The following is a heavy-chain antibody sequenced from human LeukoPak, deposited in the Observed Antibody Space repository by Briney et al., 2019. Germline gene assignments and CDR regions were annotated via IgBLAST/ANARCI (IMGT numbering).Heavy chain of an antibody. CDR1: GYTFTSYY. Sequence: ASVPVSCKASGYTFTSYYMYWVRQAPAHALEWLGIISPSGGSPSYAQKFQGRDTMTRDTSTRTVYMELSSLRSEVTAVYYCASHYGDSHYYMDVWGKGTTVTVSS. D-gene: IGHD4-17*01. J-gene: IGHJ6*03. V-gene: IGHV1-46*01. CDR2: ISPSGGSP. CDR3: ASHYGDSHYYMDV.